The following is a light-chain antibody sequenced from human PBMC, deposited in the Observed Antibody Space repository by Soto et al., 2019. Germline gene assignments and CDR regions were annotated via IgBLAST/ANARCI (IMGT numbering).Light chain of an antibody. J-gene: IGKJ4*01. CDR2: GAS. Sequence: ETVMTQSRATLSVSPGERTTLSCRASQSVSSNLAWYQQRPGQAPRLLIYGASTRATGIPARFSGSGSGTEFTLTISSLQSEDLAVYYCQQYKNWPLTFGGGTKV. CDR1: QSVSSN. CDR3: QQYKNWPLT. V-gene: IGKV3-15*01.